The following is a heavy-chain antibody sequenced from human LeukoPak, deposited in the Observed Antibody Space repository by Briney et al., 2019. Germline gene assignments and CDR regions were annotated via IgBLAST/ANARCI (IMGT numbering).Heavy chain of an antibody. V-gene: IGHV4-39*07. CDR1: GGSIRSSNYY. CDR2: IYTSGST. Sequence: SETVSLTCTVSGGSIRSSNYYWGWIRQPPGKGLEWIGRIYTSGSTNYNPSLKSRVTISVDTSKNQFSLKLSSVTAADTAVYYCARTLGIAVAGPAGYFQHWGQGTLVTVSP. CDR3: ARTLGIAVAGPAGYFQH. D-gene: IGHD6-19*01. J-gene: IGHJ1*01.